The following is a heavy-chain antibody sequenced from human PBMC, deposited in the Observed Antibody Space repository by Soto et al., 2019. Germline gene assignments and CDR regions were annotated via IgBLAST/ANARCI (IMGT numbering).Heavy chain of an antibody. CDR1: GLTFSSYS. D-gene: IGHD2-2*01. J-gene: IGHJ4*02. CDR3: ARGDVVVPAAFDY. CDR2: ISSSSSYI. Sequence: GGSLRLSCAASGLTFSSYSMNWVRKAPGKGLEWVSSISSSSSYIYYADSVKGRFTISRDNAKNSLYLQMNSLRAEDTAVYYCARGDVVVPAAFDYWGQGTLVTVSS. V-gene: IGHV3-21*04.